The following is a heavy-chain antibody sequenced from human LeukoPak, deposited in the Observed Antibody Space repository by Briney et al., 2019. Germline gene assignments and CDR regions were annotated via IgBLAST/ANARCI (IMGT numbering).Heavy chain of an antibody. D-gene: IGHD6-6*01. CDR3: ARYRDSSSSPFDP. CDR2: IYSGGST. J-gene: IGHJ5*02. CDR1: GFTVSSNY. V-gene: IGHV3-66*01. Sequence: GGSLRLSCAASGFTVSSNYMSWVRQAPGKGLEWVSVIYSGGSTYYADSVKGRFTISRDNSKNTLYLQMNSLRAEDTAVYYCARYRDSSSSPFDPWGQGTLVTVSS.